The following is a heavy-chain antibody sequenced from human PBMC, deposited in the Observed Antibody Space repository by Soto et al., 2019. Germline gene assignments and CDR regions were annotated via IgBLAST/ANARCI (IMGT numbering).Heavy chain of an antibody. CDR1: GFSLSTSGVG. D-gene: IGHD1-26*01. CDR2: IYWDDDK. CDR3: AHRRRPYSGSFYGWFDP. Sequence: QITLKESGPTLVKPTQTLTLTCTFSGFSLSTSGVGVGWIRQPPGKALEWLALIYWDDDKRYSPSLKSRLTITKDTSKNRVVLTMTNMDPVDTGTYYCAHRRRPYSGSFYGWFDPWGQGTLVTVSS. V-gene: IGHV2-5*02. J-gene: IGHJ5*02.